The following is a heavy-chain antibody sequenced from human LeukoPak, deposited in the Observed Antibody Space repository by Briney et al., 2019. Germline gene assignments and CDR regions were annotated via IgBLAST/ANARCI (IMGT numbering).Heavy chain of an antibody. Sequence: GASVKVSCKASGYTFTSYYMHWVRQAPGQGLEWMGIINPSGGSTSYAQKFQGRVTMTRDTSTSTVYMELSSLRSEDTAVYYCARDTGTTGYYYYMDVWGKGTTVTISS. J-gene: IGHJ6*03. CDR2: INPSGGST. D-gene: IGHD1-1*01. CDR3: ARDTGTTGYYYYMDV. V-gene: IGHV1-46*01. CDR1: GYTFTSYY.